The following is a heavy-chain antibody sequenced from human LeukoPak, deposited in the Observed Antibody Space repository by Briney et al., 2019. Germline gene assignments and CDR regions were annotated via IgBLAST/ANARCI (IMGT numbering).Heavy chain of an antibody. J-gene: IGHJ3*02. CDR2: IWYDGSNK. Sequence: PGRSLRLSCAASGFTFSSYGMHWVRQAPGKGLEWVGVIWYDGSNKYYADSVKGRFTISRDNSKNTLYLQMNSLRAEDTAVYYCAREGSGGNLNIGAFDIWGQGTMVTVSS. CDR1: GFTFSSYG. CDR3: AREGSGGNLNIGAFDI. V-gene: IGHV3-33*01. D-gene: IGHD4-23*01.